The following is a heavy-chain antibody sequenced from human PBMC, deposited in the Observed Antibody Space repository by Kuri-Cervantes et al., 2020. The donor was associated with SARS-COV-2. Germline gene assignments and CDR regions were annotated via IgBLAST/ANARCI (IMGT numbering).Heavy chain of an antibody. CDR1: GYSISSFYY. D-gene: IGHD6-6*01. CDR3: ARNPAARRGYYYYYYMDV. Sequence: SETLSLTCAVSGYSISSFYYWGWIRQPPGKGLEWIGSIYYSGSTYYNPSLKSRVTISVDTSKNQFSLKLSSVTAADTAVYYCARNPAARRGYYYYYYMDVWGKGTTVTVSS. CDR2: IYYSGST. J-gene: IGHJ6*03. V-gene: IGHV4-38-2*01.